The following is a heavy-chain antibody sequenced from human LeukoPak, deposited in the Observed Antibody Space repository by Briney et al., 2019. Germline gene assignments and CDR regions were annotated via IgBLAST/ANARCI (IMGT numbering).Heavy chain of an antibody. CDR1: GFTFSSYW. V-gene: IGHV3-7*01. D-gene: IGHD6-19*01. J-gene: IGHJ4*02. CDR3: ASLDSSGYIGY. CDR2: IKQEGSEK. Sequence: GGSLSLSCAASGFTFSSYWMSWVRQAPGKGLEWVANIKQEGSEKYYMDSVKGRSTISRYNAEKSLYLQMNSLRAEDKGVYYCASLDSSGYIGYWGQGTLVTVSS.